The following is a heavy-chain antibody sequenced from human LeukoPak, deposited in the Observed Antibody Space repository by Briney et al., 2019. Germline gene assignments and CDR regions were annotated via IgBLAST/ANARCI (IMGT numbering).Heavy chain of an antibody. V-gene: IGHV3-53*01. CDR2: IYSGGST. CDR3: ARDPSGGYYFFDY. J-gene: IGHJ4*02. Sequence: GGSLRLSCTVSGFTVSSNYMSWVRQAPGKGLEWVSVIYSGGSTYYADSVKGRFTISRDNSKNTLYLQMNSLRAEDTAVYYCARDPSGGYYFFDYWGQGTLVTVSS. D-gene: IGHD3-10*01. CDR1: GFTVSSNY.